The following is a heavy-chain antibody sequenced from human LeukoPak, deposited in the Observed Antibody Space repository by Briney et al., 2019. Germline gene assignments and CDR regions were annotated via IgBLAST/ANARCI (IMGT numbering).Heavy chain of an antibody. V-gene: IGHV3-74*01. Sequence: SGGSLRLSCGASGFTFSSYWMHWVHQAPGKGLVWVSRINNDGSSTSYADSVQGRFTISRDNAKNTLYLQMNSLRAEDTALYYCARVARGDYYYYYMDVWGKGTTVTVSS. CDR3: ARVARGDYYYYYMDV. D-gene: IGHD3-10*01. CDR1: GFTFSSYW. CDR2: INNDGSST. J-gene: IGHJ6*03.